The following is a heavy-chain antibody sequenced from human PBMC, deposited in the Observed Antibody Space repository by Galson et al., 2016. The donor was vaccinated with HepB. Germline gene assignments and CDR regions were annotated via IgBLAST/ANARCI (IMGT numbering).Heavy chain of an antibody. V-gene: IGHV3-48*02. CDR1: AFSFSSYS. CDR3: ARKSPFGPFDY. D-gene: IGHD2/OR15-2a*01. Sequence: SLRLSCAASAFSFSSYSMNRVRQAPGKGLEWISYISSTRTITYYADSVKGRFTISRDNAKNSLYLQMDSLRDDDTAVYYCARKSPFGPFDYWGHGTLVSVSS. CDR2: ISSTRTIT. J-gene: IGHJ4*01.